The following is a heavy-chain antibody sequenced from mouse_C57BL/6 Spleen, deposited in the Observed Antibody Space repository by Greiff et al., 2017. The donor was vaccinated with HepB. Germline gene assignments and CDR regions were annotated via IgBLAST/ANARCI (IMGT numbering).Heavy chain of an antibody. CDR1: GYTFTDYY. J-gene: IGHJ1*03. Sequence: VQLQQSGAELVKPGASVKISCKASGYTFTDYYINWVKQRPGQGLEWIGKIGPGSGSTYYNEKFKGKATLTADKSSSTAYMQLSSLTSEDSAVYFCASPIYYDYDGFDVWGTGTTVTVSS. CDR2: IGPGSGST. V-gene: IGHV1-77*01. D-gene: IGHD2-4*01. CDR3: ASPIYYDYDGFDV.